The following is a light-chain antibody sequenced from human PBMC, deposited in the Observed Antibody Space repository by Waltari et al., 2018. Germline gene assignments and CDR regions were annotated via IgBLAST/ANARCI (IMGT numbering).Light chain of an antibody. CDR3: QQYKNYPVT. CDR1: QSISSS. CDR2: RAG. V-gene: IGKV1-5*03. Sequence: IQMTQSPSSLSASVGDRVTITCRASQSISSSLNWYQQIPGKPPRVLIYRAGSLESGVPLRFSGSGSGTEFTLTITNLQPDDFATYYCQQYKNYPVTFGQGTKLEIK. J-gene: IGKJ2*01.